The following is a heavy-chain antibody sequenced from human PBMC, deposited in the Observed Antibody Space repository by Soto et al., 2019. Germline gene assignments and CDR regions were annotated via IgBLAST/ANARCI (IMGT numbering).Heavy chain of an antibody. CDR2: ISGSGGST. CDR3: AKGKSAQSNSPFDY. D-gene: IGHD1-1*01. CDR1: GFTFSSYA. Sequence: GGLRLSCAASGFTFSSYAMSWVRQAPGKGLEWVSAISGSGGSTYYADSVKGRFTISRDNSKNTLYLQMNSLRAEDTAVYYCAKGKSAQSNSPFDYWGQGTLVTVSS. J-gene: IGHJ4*02. V-gene: IGHV3-23*01.